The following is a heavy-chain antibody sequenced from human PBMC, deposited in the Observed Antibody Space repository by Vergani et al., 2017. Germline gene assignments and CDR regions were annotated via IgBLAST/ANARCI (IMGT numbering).Heavy chain of an antibody. CDR3: ARCLLIAAAELDAFDI. J-gene: IGHJ3*02. D-gene: IGHD6-13*01. Sequence: QVQLVQSGAEVKKPGSSVKVSCKASGGTFSSYAISWVRQAPGQGLEWMGGIIPIFGTANYAQKFQGRVTITGDESTSTAYMELSSLRSEDTAVYYCARCLLIAAAELDAFDIWGQGTMVTVSS. V-gene: IGHV1-69*01. CDR2: IIPIFGTA. CDR1: GGTFSSYA.